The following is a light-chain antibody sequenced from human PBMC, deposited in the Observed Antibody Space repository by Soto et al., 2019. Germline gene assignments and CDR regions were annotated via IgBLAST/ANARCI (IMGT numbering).Light chain of an antibody. CDR1: SSDVGAYNY. CDR2: EVT. V-gene: IGLV2-8*01. CDR3: SSYAGSNNWV. Sequence: QSALTQPPSASGSPGQSVTISCTGTSSDVGAYNYVSWYQQHPGKAPQLMIYEVTQRPLGVPDRFSGSKSGNTASLTVSGLQAEDEADYYCSSYAGSNNWVFGGGTQLTVL. J-gene: IGLJ3*02.